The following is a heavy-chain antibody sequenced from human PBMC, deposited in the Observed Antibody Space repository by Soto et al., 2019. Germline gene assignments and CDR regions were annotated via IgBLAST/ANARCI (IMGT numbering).Heavy chain of an antibody. Sequence: PGGSLRLSCAASGFTFSAYAMSWVRQAPGKGLEWVSTVSGSGDNTYYADSVKGRFTISRDNSKNTLYLQMNSLRADDTAVYYCAKAMVPIAVAGLKFDHWGQGTLVTVSS. V-gene: IGHV3-23*01. CDR2: VSGSGDNT. J-gene: IGHJ4*02. D-gene: IGHD6-19*01. CDR3: AKAMVPIAVAGLKFDH. CDR1: GFTFSAYA.